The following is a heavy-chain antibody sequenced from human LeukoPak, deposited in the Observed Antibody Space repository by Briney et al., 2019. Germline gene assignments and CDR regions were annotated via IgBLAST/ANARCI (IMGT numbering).Heavy chain of an antibody. Sequence: PGGSLRLSCTASGFTFNNYIMNWVRQAPGKGLEWVSSISSSSDYIYYADSVKGRFTISRDNAKNSLYLQMNSLRAEDTAVYYCARDPSSGWYLKGWFDPWGQGTLVTVSS. D-gene: IGHD6-19*01. CDR3: ARDPSSGWYLKGWFDP. V-gene: IGHV3-21*01. CDR2: ISSSSDYI. J-gene: IGHJ5*02. CDR1: GFTFNNYI.